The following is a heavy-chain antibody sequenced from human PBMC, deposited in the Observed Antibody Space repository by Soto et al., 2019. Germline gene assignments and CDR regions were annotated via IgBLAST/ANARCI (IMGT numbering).Heavy chain of an antibody. CDR2: VYYNWNT. J-gene: IGHJ5*02. CDR1: GGSISSGGYY. V-gene: IGHV4-31*03. D-gene: IGHD2-15*01. CDR3: ARCSLVVIPAPGFDT. Sequence: SETLSLTCPVSGGSISSGGYYWSWIRQHPGRGLEGIGYVYYNWNTYYNPSLKSRVTVSVDTSKKQFFLNVRSVTDADTSVDYCARCSLVVIPAPGFDTWGQGTLVTVSS.